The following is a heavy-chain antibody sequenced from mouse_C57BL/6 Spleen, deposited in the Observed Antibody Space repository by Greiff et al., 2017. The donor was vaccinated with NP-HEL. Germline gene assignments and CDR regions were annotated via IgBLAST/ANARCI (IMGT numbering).Heavy chain of an antibody. J-gene: IGHJ2*01. CDR2: IWTCGGT. CDR3: ARGTTGYYFDY. D-gene: IGHD3-1*01. Sequence: VQGVESGPGLVAPSQSLSITCTVSGFSLTSYAISWVRQPPGKGLEWLGVIWTCGGTNYNSALKSKPSISKDNSKSQVFLKMNSLQTDDTARYYWARGTTGYYFDYWGQGTTLTVSS. V-gene: IGHV2-9-1*01. CDR1: GFSLTSYA.